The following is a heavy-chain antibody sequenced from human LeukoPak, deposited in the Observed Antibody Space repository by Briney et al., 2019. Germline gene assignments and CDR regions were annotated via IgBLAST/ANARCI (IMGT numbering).Heavy chain of an antibody. CDR2: IIPIFGTA. D-gene: IGHD3-22*01. CDR1: GYTFTSYG. CDR3: AAGITMIVVVQPYFDY. J-gene: IGHJ4*02. V-gene: IGHV1-69*13. Sequence: SVKVSCKASGYTFTSYGISWVRQAPGQGLEWMGGIIPIFGTANYAQKFQGRVTITADESTSTAYMELSSLRSEDTAVYYCAAGITMIVVVQPYFDYWGQGTLVTVSS.